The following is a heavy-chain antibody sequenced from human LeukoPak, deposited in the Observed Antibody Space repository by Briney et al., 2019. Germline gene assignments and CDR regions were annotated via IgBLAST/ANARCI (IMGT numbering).Heavy chain of an antibody. V-gene: IGHV1-69*04. D-gene: IGHD6-13*01. CDR1: RGTFSSYT. J-gene: IGHJ4*02. CDR3: ARESPSSSWTFDY. CDR2: IIPILGIA. Sequence: SVKVSCKASRGTFSSYTISWVRQAPGQGLEWMGRIIPILGIANYAQKFQGRVTITADKSTSTAYMELSSLRSEDTAVYYCARESPSSSWTFDYWGQGTLVTVSS.